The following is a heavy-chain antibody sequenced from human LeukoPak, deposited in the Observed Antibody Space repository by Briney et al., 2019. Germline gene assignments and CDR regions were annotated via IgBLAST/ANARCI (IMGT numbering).Heavy chain of an antibody. Sequence: GESLKISCKDSGYRFTTYWIGWVRQMPGKGLEWMGIIYPGDSDTRYSPSFQGQVTISADKSISTAYLQWSSLKASDTAMYYCARAVAAAAAGFDYWGQGTLVTVSS. J-gene: IGHJ4*02. V-gene: IGHV5-51*01. CDR3: ARAVAAAAAGFDY. CDR1: GYRFTTYW. CDR2: IYPGDSDT. D-gene: IGHD6-13*01.